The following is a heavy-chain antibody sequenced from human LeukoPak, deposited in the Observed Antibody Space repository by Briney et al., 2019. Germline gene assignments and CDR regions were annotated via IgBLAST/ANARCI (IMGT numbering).Heavy chain of an antibody. CDR1: GFSFSTYG. J-gene: IGHJ4*02. V-gene: IGHV3-30*02. D-gene: IGHD2-15*01. CDR2: IWSDGNEK. Sequence: PGGSLRLSCAASGFSFSTYGMHWVRQAPGKGLEWVTFIWSDGNEKYYADSVKGRFTISRDNSKSTLFLQMNSLRGEDTAVYYCSQERDRRGYFDYWGQGTLVIVSS. CDR3: SQERDRRGYFDY.